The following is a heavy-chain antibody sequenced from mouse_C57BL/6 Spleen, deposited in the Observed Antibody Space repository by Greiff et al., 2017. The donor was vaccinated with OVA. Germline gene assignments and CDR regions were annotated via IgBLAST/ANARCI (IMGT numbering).Heavy chain of an antibody. V-gene: IGHV5-9-1*02. CDR3: TRGDYGSSSGGYFDY. Sequence: EVHLVESGEGLVKPGGSLKLSCAASGFTFSSYAMSWVRQTPEKRLEWVAYISSGGDYLYYADTVKGRFTISRDNARNTLYLQMSSLKSEDTAMYYCTRGDYGSSSGGYFDYWGQGTTLTVSS. CDR2: ISSGGDYL. J-gene: IGHJ2*01. CDR1: GFTFSSYA. D-gene: IGHD1-1*01.